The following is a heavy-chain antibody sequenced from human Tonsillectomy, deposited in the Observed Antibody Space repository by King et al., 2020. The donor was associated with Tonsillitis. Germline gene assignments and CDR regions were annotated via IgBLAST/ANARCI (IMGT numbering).Heavy chain of an antibody. V-gene: IGHV3-11*05. CDR2: ISDNRGYI. D-gene: IGHD6-19*01. CDR1: GFSLSDYY. J-gene: IGHJ4*02. CDR3: VRGEGYSSGWLDC. Sequence: VQLVESGGGLVRPGGTLRLSCAASGFSLSDYYMSWIRQSPGKGLEWISFISDNRGYIKYADSVKGRFTVSRDNVKNSLYLQMNSLRAEDTAVYYCVRGEGYSSGWLDCWGQGTLVTVSS.